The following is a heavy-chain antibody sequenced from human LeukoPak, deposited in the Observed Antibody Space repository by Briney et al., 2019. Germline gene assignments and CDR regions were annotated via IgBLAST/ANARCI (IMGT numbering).Heavy chain of an antibody. D-gene: IGHD6-19*01. Sequence: SETLSLTCAVYGGSFSGYYWSWIRQPPGKGLEWIGEINHSGSTNYNPSLKSRVTISVDTSKSQFSLKLSSVTAADTAVYYCARGRLQWLAPRGLDLWGRGTLVTVSS. CDR2: INHSGST. CDR1: GGSFSGYY. J-gene: IGHJ2*01. V-gene: IGHV4-34*01. CDR3: ARGRLQWLAPRGLDL.